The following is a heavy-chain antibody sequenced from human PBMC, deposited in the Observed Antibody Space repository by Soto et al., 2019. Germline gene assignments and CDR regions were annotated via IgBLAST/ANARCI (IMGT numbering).Heavy chain of an antibody. CDR1: GFTFSSYA. Sequence: PGGSLRLSCATSGFTFSSYAMTWVRQAPGKGLEWVSTFNGNGGLTYYADSVKGRFTISRDNSKNTLYLQMDSLRGEDTAIYYFAKDNSLHWFDPWGQGTLVTVAS. CDR2: FNGNGGLT. CDR3: AKDNSLHWFDP. J-gene: IGHJ5*02. D-gene: IGHD2-15*01. V-gene: IGHV3-23*01.